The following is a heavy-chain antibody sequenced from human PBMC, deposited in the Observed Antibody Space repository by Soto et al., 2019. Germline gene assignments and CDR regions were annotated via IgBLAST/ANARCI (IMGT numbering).Heavy chain of an antibody. CDR3: ARVSTSGMVWFDP. Sequence: QVQLVESGGGLVKPGGSLRLSCAASGFTFSDSYMSWIRQAPGKGLGCVSYISSSSSYTNYADSVKGRFTISRDNAKNSLYLQMNSLRAEDTAVYYCARVSTSGMVWFDPWGQGPLVAVSS. V-gene: IGHV3-11*06. D-gene: IGHD2-2*01. CDR2: ISSSSSYT. CDR1: GFTFSDSY. J-gene: IGHJ5*02.